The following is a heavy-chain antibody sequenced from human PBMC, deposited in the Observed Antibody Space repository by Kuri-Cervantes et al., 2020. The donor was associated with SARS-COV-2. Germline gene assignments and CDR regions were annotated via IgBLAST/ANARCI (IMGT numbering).Heavy chain of an antibody. D-gene: IGHD5-18*01. V-gene: IGHV1-69*01. CDR1: GGSFRTFI. Sequence: GGSLRLSCKTSGGSFRTFIISWVRQAPGQGLEWMGGISPLFGKANYAQKFQGRVTITADESTSTVYMEVSSLRFEDTAVYYCTKEKGNTYGFDYWGQGTLVTVSS. CDR2: ISPLFGKA. CDR3: TKEKGNTYGFDY. J-gene: IGHJ4*02.